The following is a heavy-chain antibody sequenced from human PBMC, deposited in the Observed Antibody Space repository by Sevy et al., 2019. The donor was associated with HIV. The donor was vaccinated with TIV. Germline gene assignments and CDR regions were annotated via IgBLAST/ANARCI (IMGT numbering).Heavy chain of an antibody. CDR1: GFTFSSYA. CDR3: ARGGYYGSGSNDGNYFDY. CDR2: ISYDGSNK. V-gene: IGHV3-30-3*01. Sequence: GGSLRLSCAASGFTFSSYAMNWVRQAPGKGLEWVAFISYDGSNKYYADSVKGRFTISRDNSNKTLYLQMHGLRVEDTVGYYCARGGYYGSGSNDGNYFDYWGQGTVVTVSS. J-gene: IGHJ4*02. D-gene: IGHD3-10*01.